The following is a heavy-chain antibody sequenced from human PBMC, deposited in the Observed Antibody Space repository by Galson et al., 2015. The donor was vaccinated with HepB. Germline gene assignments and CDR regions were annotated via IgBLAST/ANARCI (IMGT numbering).Heavy chain of an antibody. D-gene: IGHD3-22*01. CDR3: ARARGDLYDSSGYYFDY. CDR1: GYTFTSYA. J-gene: IGHJ4*02. Sequence: SVKVSCKASGYTFTSYAMHWVRQAPGQRLEWMGWINAGNGNTKYSQKFQGRVTITRDTSASTAYMELSSLRSEDTAVYYCARARGDLYDSSGYYFDYWGQGTLVTVSS. CDR2: INAGNGNT. V-gene: IGHV1-3*01.